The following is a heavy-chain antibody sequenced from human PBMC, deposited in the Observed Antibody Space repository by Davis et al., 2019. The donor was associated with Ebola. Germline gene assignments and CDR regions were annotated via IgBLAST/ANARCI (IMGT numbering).Heavy chain of an antibody. V-gene: IGHV3-53*01. CDR1: GFTFGDYA. J-gene: IGHJ5*02. CDR2: IYSGGST. D-gene: IGHD3-10*01. CDR3: ARDSLLWFGEPQFDP. Sequence: PGGSLRLSCTASGFTFGDYAMSWFRQAPGKGLEWVSVIYSGGSTYYADSVKGRFTISRDNSKNTLYLQMNSLRAEDTAVYYCARDSLLWFGEPQFDPWGQGTLVTVSS.